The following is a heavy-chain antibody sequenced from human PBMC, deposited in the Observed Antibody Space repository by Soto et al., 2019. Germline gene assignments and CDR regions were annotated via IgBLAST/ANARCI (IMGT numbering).Heavy chain of an antibody. V-gene: IGHV3-13*01. CDR1: GFTLNRYD. Sequence: PGGSLRLSCTASGFTLNRYDMHWVRQGTGNVLEWVSTIGTAGDTYYPGSVRGRFTISREDAKNALYLQMNSLTAGDTAVYYCARGGVGAAHFDYWGQGTLVTVSS. J-gene: IGHJ4*02. CDR3: ARGGVGAAHFDY. D-gene: IGHD2-15*01. CDR2: IGTAGDT.